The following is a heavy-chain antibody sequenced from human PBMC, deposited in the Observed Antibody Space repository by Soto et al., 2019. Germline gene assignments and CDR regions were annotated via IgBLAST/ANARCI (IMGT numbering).Heavy chain of an antibody. CDR2: INHSGST. D-gene: IGHD6-13*01. V-gene: IGHV4-34*01. CDR3: ARGRGSSWYYYYYGMDV. Sequence: SETLSLTCAVYGGSFSGYYWSWIRQPPGKGLEWIGEINHSGSTNYNPSLKSRVTISVDTSKNQFSLKLSSVTAADTAVYYCARGRGSSWYYYYYGMDVWGQGTTVTVSS. J-gene: IGHJ6*02. CDR1: GGSFSGYY.